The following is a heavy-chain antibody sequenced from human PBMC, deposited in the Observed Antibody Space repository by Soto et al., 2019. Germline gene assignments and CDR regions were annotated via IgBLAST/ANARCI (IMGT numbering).Heavy chain of an antibody. Sequence: SETLSLTCTVSGGSISSYYWSWIRQPPGKGLEWIGYIYYSGSTNYNPSLKSRVTISVDTSKNQFSLRLSSATAADTAVYYCARAPPFYSYGRPDAFDIWGQGTMVTVS. D-gene: IGHD5-18*01. CDR3: ARAPPFYSYGRPDAFDI. J-gene: IGHJ3*02. CDR1: GGSISSYY. CDR2: IYYSGST. V-gene: IGHV4-59*01.